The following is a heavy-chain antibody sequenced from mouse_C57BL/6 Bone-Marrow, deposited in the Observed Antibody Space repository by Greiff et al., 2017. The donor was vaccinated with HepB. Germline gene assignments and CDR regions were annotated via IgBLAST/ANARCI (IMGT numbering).Heavy chain of an antibody. CDR1: GYTFTSYW. V-gene: IGHV1-74*01. CDR2: IHPTDSDT. CDR3: AINSNYVPY. J-gene: IGHJ3*01. Sequence: QVQLQQPGAELVKPGASVKLSCKASGYTFTSYWMHWVKQRPGQGLEWIGRIHPTDSDTNYNQKFKGKATLTVDKSYSTAYMQLSSLTSEDSAVYYCAINSNYVPYWGQGTLVTVSA. D-gene: IGHD2-5*01.